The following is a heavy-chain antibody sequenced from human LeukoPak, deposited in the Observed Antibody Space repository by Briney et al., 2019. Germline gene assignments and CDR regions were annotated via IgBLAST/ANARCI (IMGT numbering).Heavy chain of an antibody. V-gene: IGHV4-61*02. D-gene: IGHD3-3*01. CDR2: IYSSGST. CDR3: ARRAQYYDFWSGPIDY. Sequence: SQTLSLTCTVSGGLISSGSYYWSWIRQPAGKGLEWIGRIYSSGSTNYNPALRSRLTISVDTSKNQFSLKLSSVTAADTAVYYCARRAQYYDFWSGPIDYWGQGTLVTVSS. CDR1: GGLISSGSYY. J-gene: IGHJ4*02.